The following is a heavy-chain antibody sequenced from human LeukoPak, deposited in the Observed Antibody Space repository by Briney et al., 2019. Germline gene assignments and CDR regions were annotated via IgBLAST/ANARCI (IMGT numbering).Heavy chain of an antibody. CDR2: IYHSGST. J-gene: IGHJ5*02. V-gene: IGHV4-38-2*02. Sequence: SETLSLTCAVSGYSISSGYYWGWIRQPPGKGLEWIGSIYHSGSTYYNPSLKSRVTISVDTSKNQFSLKLSSVTAADTAVYYCARERVRAVHWFDPWGQGTLVTVSS. CDR3: ARERVRAVHWFDP. CDR1: GYSISSGYY. D-gene: IGHD3-10*01.